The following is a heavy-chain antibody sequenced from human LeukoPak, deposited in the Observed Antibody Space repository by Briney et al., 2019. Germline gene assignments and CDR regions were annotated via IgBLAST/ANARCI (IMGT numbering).Heavy chain of an antibody. Sequence: PSETLSLTCTVSGGSISSYYWSWIRQPPGKGLEWIGYIYYSGSTNYNPSLKSRVTISVDTSKNQFSLKLSSVTAADTAVYYCARGGYDFWSGYSHFDCWGQGTLVTVSS. V-gene: IGHV4-59*01. D-gene: IGHD3-3*01. CDR1: GGSISSYY. CDR3: ARGGYDFWSGYSHFDC. CDR2: IYYSGST. J-gene: IGHJ4*02.